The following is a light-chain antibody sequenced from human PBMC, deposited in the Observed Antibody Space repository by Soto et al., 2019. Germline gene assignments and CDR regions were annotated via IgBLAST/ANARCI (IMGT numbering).Light chain of an antibody. J-gene: IGLJ3*02. CDR2: SNN. V-gene: IGLV1-44*01. CDR1: SSNIGSNT. Sequence: QLVLTQPPSASATPGQRVTISCSGSSSNIGSNTVNWYQQLPGTTPKLLIYSNNQRPSGVPDRFSASKSGTSASLAISGLQSEDEADYYCAAWDDSLNGRVFGGGTKLTVL. CDR3: AAWDDSLNGRV.